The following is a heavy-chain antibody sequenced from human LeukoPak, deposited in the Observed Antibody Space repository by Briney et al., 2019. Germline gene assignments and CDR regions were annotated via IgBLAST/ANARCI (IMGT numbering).Heavy chain of an antibody. J-gene: IGHJ3*02. CDR1: GFIFSGYW. CDR2: IRDDGGDT. V-gene: IGHV3-7*01. D-gene: IGHD2-21*01. Sequence: GGSLRLSCAASGFIFSGYWMSWVRQAPGKGVEWVANIRDDGGDTYYIDSVKGRSTISRDNAKNSVDLQMNGLRAEDTALYYCARTVVEVGGYSDVYDIWGQGTMVTVSS. CDR3: ARTVVEVGGYSDVYDI.